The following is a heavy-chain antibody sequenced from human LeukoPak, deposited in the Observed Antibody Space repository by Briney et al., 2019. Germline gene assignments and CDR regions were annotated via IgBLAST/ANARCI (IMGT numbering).Heavy chain of an antibody. J-gene: IGHJ2*01. D-gene: IGHD4-11*01. CDR2: IAGNNSPT. CDR1: GFTFSSYS. CDR3: ARGAPRATRHFDV. V-gene: IGHV3-23*01. Sequence: GGSLRLSCVASGFTFSSYSLAWVRQTPGKGLAWGSIIAGNNSPTFYADSVEGRFTISRDNSKNMGYLQMNSLRVEDSGVSFCARGAPRATRHFDVWGRGTLVTVSS.